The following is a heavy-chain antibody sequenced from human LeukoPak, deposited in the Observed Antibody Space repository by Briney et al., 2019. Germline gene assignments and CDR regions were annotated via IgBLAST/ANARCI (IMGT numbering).Heavy chain of an antibody. Sequence: ASVKVSCKASGYTFTSYGISWVRQAPGQGLEWMGWISAYNGNTNYAQKLQGRVTMTTDTPTSTAYMELRSLRSDDTAVYYCARHLIAAAGTDWFDPWGQGTLVTVSS. V-gene: IGHV1-18*01. D-gene: IGHD6-13*01. CDR3: ARHLIAAAGTDWFDP. J-gene: IGHJ5*02. CDR1: GYTFTSYG. CDR2: ISAYNGNT.